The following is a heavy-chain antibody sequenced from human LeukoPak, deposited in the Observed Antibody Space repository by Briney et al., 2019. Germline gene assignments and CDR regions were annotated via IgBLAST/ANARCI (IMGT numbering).Heavy chain of an antibody. CDR1: GGSIISYY. CDR2: IYYSGTT. J-gene: IGHJ4*02. D-gene: IGHD1-20*01. CDR3: AREISSITGTGFDY. Sequence: PSETLSLTSTVAGGSIISYYWSWIRHPPGREREGMGYIYYSGTTNYNPSLKSRVTISVDTSKNQFSLKLSSVTAADTAVYYCAREISSITGTGFDYWGQGTLVTVSS. V-gene: IGHV4-59*13.